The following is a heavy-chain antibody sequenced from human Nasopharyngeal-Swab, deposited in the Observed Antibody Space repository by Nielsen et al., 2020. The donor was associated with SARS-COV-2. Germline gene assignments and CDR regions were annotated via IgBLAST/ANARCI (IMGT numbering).Heavy chain of an antibody. CDR3: ASSYYYDSSGYSKGIAEYFQH. CDR1: DGSISSYY. CDR2: IYASGST. V-gene: IGHV4-4*07. D-gene: IGHD3-22*01. J-gene: IGHJ1*01. Sequence: SETLSLTCTVSDGSISSYYWSWIRQSAGKGLEWIGRIYASGSTNYNPSLKSRVTISVDTSKNQFSLKLSSVTAADTAVYYCASSYYYDSSGYSKGIAEYFQHWGQGTLVTVSS.